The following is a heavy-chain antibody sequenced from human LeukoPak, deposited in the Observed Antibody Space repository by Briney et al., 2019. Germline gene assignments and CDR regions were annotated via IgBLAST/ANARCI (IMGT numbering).Heavy chain of an antibody. V-gene: IGHV3-74*01. D-gene: IGHD2-2*01. CDR2: INSDGSII. Sequence: GGSLRLSCAASGFSFSNYWMHWVRQVPGKGLVWVSRINSDGSIIRYVDSVKGRFTISRDNAKNTLYLKMNSLRAEDTAVYYCARVVPAGDYYYYYYMDVWGKGTTVTVSS. CDR3: ARVVPAGDYYYYYYMDV. CDR1: GFSFSNYW. J-gene: IGHJ6*03.